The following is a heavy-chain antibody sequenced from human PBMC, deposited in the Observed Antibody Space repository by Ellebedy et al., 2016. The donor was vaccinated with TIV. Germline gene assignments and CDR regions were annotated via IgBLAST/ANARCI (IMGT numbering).Heavy chain of an antibody. Sequence: ASVKVSXXASGYTFTSYGISWVRQAPGQGLEWMGWMNPNSGNTGYAPKFQGRVTMTRNTSITTAYMELSSLRSEDTAVYYCARFSRRQQMKQGMDVWGQGTTVTVSS. CDR3: ARFSRRQQMKQGMDV. D-gene: IGHD6-13*01. J-gene: IGHJ6*02. CDR1: GYTFTSYG. CDR2: MNPNSGNT. V-gene: IGHV1-8*02.